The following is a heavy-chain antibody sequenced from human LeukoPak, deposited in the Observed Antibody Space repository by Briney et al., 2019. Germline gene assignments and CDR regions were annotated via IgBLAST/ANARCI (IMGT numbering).Heavy chain of an antibody. D-gene: IGHD3-22*01. CDR2: ISGGGGST. J-gene: IGHJ5*02. V-gene: IGHV3-23*01. CDR1: GFTFTSYS. Sequence: GGSLRLSCAASGFTFTSYSMNWVRQAPGKGLEWVSTISGGGGSTYYADSVKGRFTISRDNSKNTLYLQVNSLRAEDTAVYYCARVDYYDSSGCLDSWGQGTLVTVSS. CDR3: ARVDYYDSSGCLDS.